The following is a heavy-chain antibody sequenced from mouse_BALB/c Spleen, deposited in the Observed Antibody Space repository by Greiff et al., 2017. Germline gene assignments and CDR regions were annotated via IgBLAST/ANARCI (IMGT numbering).Heavy chain of an antibody. CDR2: INPYNDGT. V-gene: IGHV1-14*01. Sequence: VQLKESGPELVKPGASVKMSCKASGYTFTSYVMHWVKQKPGQGLEWIGYINPYNDGTKYNEKFKGKATLTSDKSSSTAYMELSSLTSEDSAVYYCAITTAYFDYWGQGTTLTVSS. J-gene: IGHJ2*01. CDR1: GYTFTSYV. CDR3: AITTAYFDY. D-gene: IGHD1-2*01.